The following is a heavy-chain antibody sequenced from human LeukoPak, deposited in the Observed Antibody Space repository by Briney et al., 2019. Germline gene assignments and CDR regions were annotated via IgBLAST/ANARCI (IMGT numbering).Heavy chain of an antibody. Sequence: ASVKVSCKASGYTFTSYYMHWVRQAPGQGLEWMGIINPSGGSTSYAQKFQGRATMTRDTSTSTVYMELSSLRSEDTAVYYCARDQGCSGGSCYGDYYMDVWGKGTTVTVSS. D-gene: IGHD2-15*01. CDR1: GYTFTSYY. CDR2: INPSGGST. V-gene: IGHV1-46*01. J-gene: IGHJ6*03. CDR3: ARDQGCSGGSCYGDYYMDV.